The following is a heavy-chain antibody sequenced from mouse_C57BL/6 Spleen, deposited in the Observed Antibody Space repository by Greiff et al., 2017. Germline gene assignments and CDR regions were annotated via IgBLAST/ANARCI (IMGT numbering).Heavy chain of an antibody. J-gene: IGHJ4*01. CDR2: IDPETGGT. V-gene: IGHV1-15*01. CDR3: TRYDGYYYAMDY. D-gene: IGHD2-2*01. CDR1: GYTFTDYE. Sequence: VKLQESGAELVRPGASVTLSCKASGYTFTDYEMHWVKQTPVHGLEWIGAIDPETGGTAYNQKFKGKAILTADKSSSTAYMELRSLTSEDSAVYYCTRYDGYYYAMDYWGQGTSVTVSS.